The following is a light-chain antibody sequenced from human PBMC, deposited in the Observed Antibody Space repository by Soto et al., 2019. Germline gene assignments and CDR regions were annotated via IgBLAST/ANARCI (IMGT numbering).Light chain of an antibody. CDR2: GSS. CDR3: QQYDNSACT. Sequence: EIVLTQSPGTLSLSPGERATLSCRASQSVSNNYLAYYQQTPGQAPRLLNYGSSSRATGIPDWFSGRSAGTDFTPTISRVQAEDLAVYCCQQYDNSACTFGQGTKVDIK. V-gene: IGKV3-20*01. CDR1: QSVSNNY. J-gene: IGKJ1*01.